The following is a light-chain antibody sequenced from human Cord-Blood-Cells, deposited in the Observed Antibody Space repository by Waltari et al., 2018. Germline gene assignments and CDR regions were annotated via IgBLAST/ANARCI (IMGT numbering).Light chain of an antibody. CDR3: SSYTSSSTRV. CDR2: DVS. J-gene: IGLJ1*01. CDR1: SSDVGGYNY. V-gene: IGLV2-14*03. Sequence: QSALTQPASVSGSPGQSITISCTGTSSDVGGYNYVSWYQQHPGKVPKLMIYDVSNRPSGVSNRFSGSKSGNTVSLTISGLQAEDEADYYCSSYTSSSTRVFGTGTKVTVL.